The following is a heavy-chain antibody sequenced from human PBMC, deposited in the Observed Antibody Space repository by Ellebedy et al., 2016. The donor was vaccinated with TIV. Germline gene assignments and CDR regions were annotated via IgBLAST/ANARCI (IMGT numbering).Heavy chain of an antibody. CDR3: VRASSGFDY. D-gene: IGHD2-21*01. CDR1: GFTFNTYA. V-gene: IGHV3-23*01. Sequence: GESLKISCAASGFTFNTYAMSWVRPAPGKGLELVSGITDSGRDTYYADSVKGRFTISRENAKNSLYLQMNRLRAEDTAVYYGVRASSGFDYWGQGTLVTVSS. J-gene: IGHJ4*02. CDR2: ITDSGRDT.